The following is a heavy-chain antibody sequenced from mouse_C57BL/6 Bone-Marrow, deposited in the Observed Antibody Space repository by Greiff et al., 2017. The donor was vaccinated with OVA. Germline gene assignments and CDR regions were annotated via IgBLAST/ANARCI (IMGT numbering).Heavy chain of an antibody. Sequence: EVQLQQSGAELVRPGASVKLSCTASGFNIKDDYMHWVKQRPEQGLEWIGWIDPENGDTEYASKFQGKATITADTSSNTAYLQLSSLTSEDTAVYYCTPYYYGSSSWYFDVWGTGTTVTVSS. J-gene: IGHJ1*03. CDR2: IDPENGDT. D-gene: IGHD1-1*01. CDR3: TPYYYGSSSWYFDV. CDR1: GFNIKDDY. V-gene: IGHV14-4*01.